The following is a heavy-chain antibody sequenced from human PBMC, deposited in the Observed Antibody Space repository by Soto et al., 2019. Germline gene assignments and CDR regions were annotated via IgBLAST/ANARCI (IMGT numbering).Heavy chain of an antibody. V-gene: IGHV1-8*01. Sequence: QAQLAQSGAEVKKPGASVKVSCKASGYTFSNNDINWVRQAPGQGLEWMGWVNPNSGNTGYAQKFQGRVTMTRDTSTTTAYMELSSLRPEDTAVYYCARVTRTWFFDLWGRGTLVTVSS. CDR1: GYTFSNND. J-gene: IGHJ2*01. CDR3: ARVTRTWFFDL. CDR2: VNPNSGNT.